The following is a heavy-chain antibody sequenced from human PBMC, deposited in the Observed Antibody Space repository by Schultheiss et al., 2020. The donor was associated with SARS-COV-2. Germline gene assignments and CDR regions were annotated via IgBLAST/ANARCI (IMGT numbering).Heavy chain of an antibody. D-gene: IGHD2-8*01. J-gene: IGHJ6*02. CDR2: INPNSGGT. V-gene: IGHV1-2*06. CDR1: GYTFTGYY. CDR3: ARVRGWDIVLMVYAIGAYGMDV. Sequence: ASVKVSCKASGYTFTGYYMHWVRQAPGQGLEWMGRINPNSGGTNYAQKLQGRVTMTTDTSTSTAYMELRSLRSDDTAVYYCARVRGWDIVLMVYAIGAYGMDVWGQGTTVTVSS.